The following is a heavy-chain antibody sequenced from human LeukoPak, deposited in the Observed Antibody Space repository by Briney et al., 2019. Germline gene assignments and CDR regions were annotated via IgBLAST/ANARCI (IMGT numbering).Heavy chain of an antibody. J-gene: IGHJ5*02. CDR2: ISGSGDNT. CDR3: ARDTRLGYCRSTSCYASWFDP. V-gene: IGHV3-23*01. CDR1: GFTFSSYA. Sequence: GGSLRLSCAASGFTFSSYAMSWVRQAPGKGLEWVSTISGSGDNTYYADSVKGRFTISRDNSKSTLYLQMNSLRTEDTALYYCARDTRLGYCRSTSCYASWFDPWGQGTLVTVSS. D-gene: IGHD2-2*01.